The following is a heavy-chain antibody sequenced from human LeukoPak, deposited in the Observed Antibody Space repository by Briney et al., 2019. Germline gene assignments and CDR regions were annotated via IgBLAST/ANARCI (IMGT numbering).Heavy chain of an antibody. CDR1: GGIFSSYA. J-gene: IGHJ5*02. CDR2: IIPIFGTT. CDR3: ARDLTMVRGARYRPYNWFDP. V-gene: IGHV1-69*01. D-gene: IGHD3-10*01. Sequence: GSSVKVSCKASGGIFSSYAITWVRQAPGQGLEWMGGIIPIFGTTNYAQRFQGRVTITADESTSTAYMELSRLRSEDTAVYYCARDLTMVRGARYRPYNWFDPWGQGTLVTVSS.